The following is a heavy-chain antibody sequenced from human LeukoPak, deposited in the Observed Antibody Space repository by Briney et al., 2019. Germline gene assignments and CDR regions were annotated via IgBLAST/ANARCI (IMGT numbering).Heavy chain of an antibody. Sequence: SETLSLTCTVSGGSISSYYWSWIRQPPGKGLEWIGYIYYSGSTNYNPSLKSRVTISVDTSKNQFSLKLSSVTAADTAVYYCARDSCSSTSCYRGNWFDPWGQGTLVTVSS. CDR1: GGSISSYY. D-gene: IGHD2-2*01. CDR2: IYYSGST. V-gene: IGHV4-59*01. J-gene: IGHJ5*02. CDR3: ARDSCSSTSCYRGNWFDP.